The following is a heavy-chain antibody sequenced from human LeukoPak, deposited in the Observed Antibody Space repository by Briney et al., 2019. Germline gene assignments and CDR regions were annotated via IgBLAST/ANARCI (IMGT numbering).Heavy chain of an antibody. V-gene: IGHV3-30*02. J-gene: IGHJ4*02. Sequence: PGGSLRLSCVASGFSFSYYGMHWVRQAPGKGLEWVTNIKYDGSNKYYADSVQGRFTVSRDNSKNTLYLEMNSLRPEDTAVYVCVRDRLMTARSSEYFDGWGQGTLVTVSS. CDR2: IKYDGSNK. CDR3: VRDRLMTARSSEYFDG. CDR1: GFSFSYYG.